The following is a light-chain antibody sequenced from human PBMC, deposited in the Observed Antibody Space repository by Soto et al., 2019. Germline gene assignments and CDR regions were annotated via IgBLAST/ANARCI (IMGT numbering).Light chain of an antibody. CDR1: QSISSW. CDR3: QQYQSLWT. V-gene: IGKV1-5*03. CDR2: KAS. Sequence: DIQMTQSPSTLSASVGDTVTITCRASQSISSWLAWYQQKPGKAPKVLIYKASSLESGVPSRFSGSGSGTEFTLTISSLQPDDSATYYCQQYQSLWTFGQGTMVEIK. J-gene: IGKJ1*01.